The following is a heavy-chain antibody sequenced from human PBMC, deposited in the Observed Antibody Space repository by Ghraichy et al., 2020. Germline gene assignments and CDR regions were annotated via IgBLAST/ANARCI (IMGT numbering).Heavy chain of an antibody. Sequence: GESLNISCAVSGFTFSSYWMHWVRQAPGKGLVWVSRINSDGSSTSYADSVKGRFTISRDNATNTLYLQMNSLRAEDTAVDYWATLGSASTADYWGQGTLVTVSS. J-gene: IGHJ4*02. CDR2: INSDGSST. D-gene: IGHD3-16*01. V-gene: IGHV3-74*01. CDR1: GFTFSSYW. CDR3: ATLGSASTADY.